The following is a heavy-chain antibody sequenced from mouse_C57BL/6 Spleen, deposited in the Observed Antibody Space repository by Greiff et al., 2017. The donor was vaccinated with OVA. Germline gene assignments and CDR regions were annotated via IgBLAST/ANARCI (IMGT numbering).Heavy chain of an antibody. J-gene: IGHJ4*01. V-gene: IGHV1-69*01. D-gene: IGHD4-1*01. CDR1: GYTFTSYW. Sequence: QVQLKQPGAELVMPGASVKLSCKASGYTFTSYWMHWVKQRPGQGLEWIGEIDPSDSYTNYNQKFKGKSTLTVDKSSSTAYMQLSSLTSEDSAVYYCARTGTAMDYWGQGTSVTVSS. CDR2: IDPSDSYT. CDR3: ARTGTAMDY.